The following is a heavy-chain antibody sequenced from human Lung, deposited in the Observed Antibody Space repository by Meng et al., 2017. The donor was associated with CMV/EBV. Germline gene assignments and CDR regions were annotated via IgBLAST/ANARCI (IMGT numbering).Heavy chain of an antibody. CDR2: IYSGGDT. J-gene: IGHJ4*02. D-gene: IGHD6-6*01. Sequence: GESLKISFASSFFTVSSNYMSWVRQAPGKGLEWVSVIYSGGDTYYADSVKGRFTVSRDNSKNTLYLQMNSLRTDDTAVYYCARDHGVGSSSTSNSVAYWGQGXLVTVSS. CDR1: FFTVSSNY. V-gene: IGHV3-53*05. CDR3: ARDHGVGSSSTSNSVAY.